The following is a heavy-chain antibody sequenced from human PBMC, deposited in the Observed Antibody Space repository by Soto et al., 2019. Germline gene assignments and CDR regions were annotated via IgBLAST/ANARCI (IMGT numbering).Heavy chain of an antibody. J-gene: IGHJ4*02. CDR3: AKTVVRGVIIPLDY. CDR1: GFTFSSYA. D-gene: IGHD3-10*01. CDR2: ISGSGGST. Sequence: PGGSLRLSCAASGFTFSSYAMSWVRQAPGKGLEWVSAISGSGGSTYYADSVKGRFTISRDNSKNTLYLQMNSLRAEDTAVYYCAKTVVRGVIIPLDYWGQGTLVTVSS. V-gene: IGHV3-23*01.